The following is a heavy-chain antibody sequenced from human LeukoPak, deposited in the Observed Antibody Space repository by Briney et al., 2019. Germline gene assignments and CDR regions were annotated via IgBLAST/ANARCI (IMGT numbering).Heavy chain of an antibody. CDR3: AREYCTSTTCSDALEI. D-gene: IGHD2-2*01. CDR1: GGSVSSINYY. CDR2: IYHSGST. V-gene: IGHV4-4*02. Sequence: SETLSLTCTVSGGSVSSINYYWSWVRQPPGKGLEWIGEIYHSGSTNYNPSLKSRVTISLDKSKNQLSLDLNSVTAADTAVYYCAREYCTSTTCSDALEIWGQGTMVTVS. J-gene: IGHJ3*02.